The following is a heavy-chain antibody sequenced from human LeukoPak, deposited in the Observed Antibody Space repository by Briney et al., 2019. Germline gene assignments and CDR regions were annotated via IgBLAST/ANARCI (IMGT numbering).Heavy chain of an antibody. Sequence: SETLSLTCTVSGGSISRSSYYWGWIRQPPGKGLEWIGSIYYSGSTYYNPSLKSRVTISVDTSKNQFSLKLSSVTAADTAVYYCARHGAYCSSTSCHWARFDPWGQGTLVTVSS. J-gene: IGHJ5*02. CDR2: IYYSGST. D-gene: IGHD2-2*01. V-gene: IGHV4-39*01. CDR1: GGSISRSSYY. CDR3: ARHGAYCSSTSCHWARFDP.